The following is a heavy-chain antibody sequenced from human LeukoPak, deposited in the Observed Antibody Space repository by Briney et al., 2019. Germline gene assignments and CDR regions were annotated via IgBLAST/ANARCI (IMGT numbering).Heavy chain of an antibody. CDR1: GGSISSYY. J-gene: IGHJ4*02. D-gene: IGHD3-22*01. CDR3: ARHPNYYDSSGYSPDFDY. CDR2: IYYSGST. V-gene: IGHV4-59*08. Sequence: PSETLSLTCTVSGGSISSYYWSWIRQPPGKGLEWIGYIYYSGSTNYNPSLKSRVTISVDTSKNQFSLKLSSVTAVDTAVYYCARHPNYYDSSGYSPDFDYWGQGTLVTVSS.